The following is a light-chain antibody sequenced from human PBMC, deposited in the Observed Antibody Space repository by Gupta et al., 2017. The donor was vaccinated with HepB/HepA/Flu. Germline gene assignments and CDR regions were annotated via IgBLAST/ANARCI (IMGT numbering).Light chain of an antibody. Sequence: QSVLTQPPSASGTPGQRVTISCSGSSSNIGNNYVFWYKQLPGTAPKLLMYSNNKWPSGVPDRFSGSKSGTSASLAISGLQSGDEADYYCAAWDDTLNGLWVFGGGTKVTVL. CDR3: AAWDDTLNGLWV. CDR2: SNN. CDR1: SSNIGNNY. J-gene: IGLJ3*02. V-gene: IGLV1-44*01.